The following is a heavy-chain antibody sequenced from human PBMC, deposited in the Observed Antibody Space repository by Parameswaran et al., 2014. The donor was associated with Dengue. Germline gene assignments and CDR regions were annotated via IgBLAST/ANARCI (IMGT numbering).Heavy chain of an antibody. J-gene: IGHJ4*02. Sequence: WIRQPREGLEWIAYIHHSGSTNYNPSLKSRVTISVDTSKNQFSLNLSSVTAADTAVYYCARESYWSGYFDYWGQGTLVTVSS. CDR2: IHHSGST. V-gene: IGHV4-59*01. D-gene: IGHD3-3*01. CDR3: ARESYWSGYFDY.